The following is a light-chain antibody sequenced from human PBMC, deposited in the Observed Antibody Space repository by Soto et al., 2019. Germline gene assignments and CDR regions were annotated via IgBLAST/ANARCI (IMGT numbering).Light chain of an antibody. Sequence: QSALTQPASVSGSPGQSITISCTATSSDADFYYYVSWYQQHPGKAPKLLIYDVNNRPSGVSGRFSGSNFGNAASLTISGLQEDDEAYYYCSSSVTSGSLDVVFGGGTKLTVL. J-gene: IGLJ3*02. CDR2: DVN. CDR3: SSSVTSGSLDVV. CDR1: SSDADFYYY. V-gene: IGLV2-14*03.